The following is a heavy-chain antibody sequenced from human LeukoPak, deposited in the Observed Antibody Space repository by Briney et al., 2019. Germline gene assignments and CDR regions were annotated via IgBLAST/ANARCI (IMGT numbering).Heavy chain of an antibody. V-gene: IGHV3-23*01. D-gene: IGHD3-16*01. CDR2: ISDSGGST. CDR3: AKGTPRLDYYYYYMDV. J-gene: IGHJ6*03. Sequence: GGSLRLSCAASGFTFRGYSMSWVRQAPGEGLEWVSTISDSGGSTYYADSVKGRFTISRDNSKNTLYLQMNSLRAEDTAVYYCAKGTPRLDYYYYYMDVWGKGTTVTVSS. CDR1: GFTFRGYS.